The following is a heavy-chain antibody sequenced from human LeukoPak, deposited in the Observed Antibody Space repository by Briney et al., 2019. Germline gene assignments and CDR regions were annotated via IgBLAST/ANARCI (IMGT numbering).Heavy chain of an antibody. D-gene: IGHD3-3*01. CDR2: IIPIFGTA. CDR3: ASDSITIFGVVIRHFDY. CDR1: GGTFSSYA. V-gene: IGHV1-69*05. Sequence: SVKVSSKASGGTFSSYAISWVRQAPGQGLEWMGGIIPIFGTANYAQKFQGRVTITTDESTSTAYMELSSLRSEDTAVYYCASDSITIFGVVIRHFDYWGQGTLVTVSS. J-gene: IGHJ4*02.